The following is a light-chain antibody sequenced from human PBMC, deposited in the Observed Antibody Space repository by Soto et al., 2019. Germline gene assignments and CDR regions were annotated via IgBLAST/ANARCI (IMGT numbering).Light chain of an antibody. J-gene: IGLJ2*01. CDR3: ETWDSNTHKV. CDR2: LEGSGSY. Sequence: QSVLTQSSSASASLGSSVKLTCTLSSGHSSYIIAWHQQQPGKAPRYLMKLEGSGSYNKGSGVPGRFSGSSSGADRYLTISNLQSEDEADYYCETWDSNTHKVFGGGTKLTVL. V-gene: IGLV4-60*03. CDR1: SGHSSYI.